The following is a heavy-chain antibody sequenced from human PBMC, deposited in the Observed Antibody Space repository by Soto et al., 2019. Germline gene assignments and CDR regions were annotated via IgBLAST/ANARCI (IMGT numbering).Heavy chain of an antibody. J-gene: IGHJ4*02. CDR1: GYTFSSYA. D-gene: IGHD6-13*01. Sequence: QVQLVQSGAEVKKPGASVKVSCKASGYTFSSYAMHWVRQATGQRLEWMGWINAGNGNTKYSQKFQGRVTITRDTSASTAYMELRSLRSEDTAVYYCAMAPSWYIFDYWGQGTLVTVSS. V-gene: IGHV1-3*01. CDR2: INAGNGNT. CDR3: AMAPSWYIFDY.